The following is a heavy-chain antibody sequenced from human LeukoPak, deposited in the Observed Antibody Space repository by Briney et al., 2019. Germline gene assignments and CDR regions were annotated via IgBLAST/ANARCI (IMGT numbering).Heavy chain of an antibody. V-gene: IGHV3-20*04. Sequence: GGSLRLSCAASGFTFDDYGMSWVRQAPGKGLEWVSGINWNGGSTGYADSVKGRFTISRDNAKNSLYLQMNSLRAEGTALYYCARGITYYYDSSGYYFDYWGQGTLVTVSS. CDR1: GFTFDDYG. D-gene: IGHD3-22*01. J-gene: IGHJ4*02. CDR2: INWNGGST. CDR3: ARGITYYYDSSGYYFDY.